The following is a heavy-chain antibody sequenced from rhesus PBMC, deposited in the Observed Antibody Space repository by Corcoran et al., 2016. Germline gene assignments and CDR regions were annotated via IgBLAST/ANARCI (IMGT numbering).Heavy chain of an antibody. J-gene: IGHJ4*01. CDR1: GGSISDDYY. D-gene: IGHD1-38*01. CDR3: AREIHPIHLFDY. Sequence: QVQLQESGPGLVKPSETPSLTCAVSGGSISDDYYWSWIRQPPGKGLEWIVYIYGSGGGTNYNPSLKNRVTISIDTSKNQFSLKLSSVTAADTAVYYCAREIHPIHLFDYWGQGVLVTVSS. V-gene: IGHV4-106*01. CDR2: IYGSGGGT.